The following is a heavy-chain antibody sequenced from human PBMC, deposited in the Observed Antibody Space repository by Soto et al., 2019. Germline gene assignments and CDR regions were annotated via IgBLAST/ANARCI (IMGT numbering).Heavy chain of an antibody. D-gene: IGHD3-10*01. CDR1: GDSVSSNRAA. CDR3: ARDPPDFHSSFDF. J-gene: IGHJ4*02. CDR2: TYYRPKWYN. V-gene: IGHV6-1*01. Sequence: SQTLSLNCAISGDSVSSNRAAWNWIRQSPSRGLEWLGRTYYRPKWYNDYAASVKSRITINSDASKNQFSLQLNSVTPEDTAVYYCARDPPDFHSSFDFWGQGILVTVSS.